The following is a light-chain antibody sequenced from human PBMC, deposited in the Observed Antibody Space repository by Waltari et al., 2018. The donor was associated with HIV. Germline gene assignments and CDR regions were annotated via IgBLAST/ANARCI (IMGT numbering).Light chain of an antibody. CDR2: EVS. Sequence: QSALTQPAYVSGSPGQSITISCTGPTSDADSFDYVSWYQQHPGKAPTRLIYEVSFRASGVSTRFSASKSGNTTSLTISGLQAEDEAVYYCGSYTATNSMMFGGGTKLTVL. V-gene: IGLV2-14*01. CDR3: GSYTATNSMM. J-gene: IGLJ3*02. CDR1: TSDADSFDY.